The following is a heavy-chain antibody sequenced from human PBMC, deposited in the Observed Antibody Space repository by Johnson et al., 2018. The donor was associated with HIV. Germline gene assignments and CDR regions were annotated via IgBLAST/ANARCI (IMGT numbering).Heavy chain of an antibody. V-gene: IGHV3-9*01. D-gene: IGHD1-14*01. CDR3: AKVPRPGIGAFDI. CDR1: GFTFEDYA. J-gene: IGHJ3*02. Sequence: VQLVESGGGLVQPGRSLRLSCAASGFTFEDYAMHWVRQAPGKGLEWVSGISWNSGSIGYADSVKGRFTISRDNAKNSLYLQMNSLRAEDTALYYCAKVPRPGIGAFDIWGQGTMVTVS. CDR2: ISWNSGSI.